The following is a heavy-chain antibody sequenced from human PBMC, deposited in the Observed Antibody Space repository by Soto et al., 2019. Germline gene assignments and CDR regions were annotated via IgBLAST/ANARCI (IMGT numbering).Heavy chain of an antibody. CDR1: GGSISSSNW. J-gene: IGHJ4*02. CDR2: IYHSGST. D-gene: IGHD6-19*01. Sequence: QVQLQESGPGLVKPSGTLSLTCAVSGGSISSSNWWRWGRQPPGKGLEWIGEIYHSGSTNYNPSQMSRVTISVDKSKNQFSLKLSSVTAADTAVYYCARVAVAGTRFDYWGQGTLVTVSS. V-gene: IGHV4-4*02. CDR3: ARVAVAGTRFDY.